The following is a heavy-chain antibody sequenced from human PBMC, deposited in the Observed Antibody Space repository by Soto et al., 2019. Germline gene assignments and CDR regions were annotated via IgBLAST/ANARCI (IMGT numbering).Heavy chain of an antibody. Sequence: SVKFSCKASGGTFSSYAISWVRQAPGQGLEWMGGIIPIFGTANYAQKSQGRVTITADESTSTAYMELSSLRSEDTAVYYCARGPGGDLPYFDYWGQGTLVTVSS. CDR1: GGTFSSYA. D-gene: IGHD2-21*02. CDR3: ARGPGGDLPYFDY. CDR2: IIPIFGTA. J-gene: IGHJ4*02. V-gene: IGHV1-69*13.